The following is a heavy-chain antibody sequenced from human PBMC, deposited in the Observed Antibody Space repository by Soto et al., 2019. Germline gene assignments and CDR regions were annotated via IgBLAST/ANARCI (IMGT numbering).Heavy chain of an antibody. J-gene: IGHJ6*02. CDR2: ISCASETI. V-gene: IGHV3-48*02. Sequence: GGSLRLSCAGAGFSFSYYHMDWVRQAPGKGLEWVSYISCASETIFYADSVKGRFTISRDNARNSLFLQMNSLRDEDTAVYYCARDGNRGYDMDVWGQGTTVTVSS. CDR1: GFSFSYYH. D-gene: IGHD1-1*01. CDR3: ARDGNRGYDMDV.